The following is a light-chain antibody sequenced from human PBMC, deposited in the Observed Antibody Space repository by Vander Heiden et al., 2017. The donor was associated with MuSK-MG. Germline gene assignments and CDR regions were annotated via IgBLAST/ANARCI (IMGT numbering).Light chain of an antibody. V-gene: IGLV1-51*01. J-gene: IGLJ3*02. CDR1: GSNIKNNY. CDR2: YTN. Sequence: QSALTQPPSVSAAPGQKVTISCYGTGSNIKNNYVSWYQQLPGTAPKRRMGYTNKRPSGIPDRFSCSKSGTYDKREINGPQTGDEAAYAGGKWDSGLSAVVFGGGTKLTVL. CDR3: GKWDSGLSAVV.